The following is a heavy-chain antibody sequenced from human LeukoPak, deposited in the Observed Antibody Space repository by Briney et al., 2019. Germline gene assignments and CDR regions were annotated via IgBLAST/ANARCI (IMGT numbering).Heavy chain of an antibody. Sequence: PGGSLRLSCAASGFTFSSYGMHWVRQAPGKGLEWVAFIRYDGSNKYYADSVKGRFTISRDNSKNTLYLQMNSLRAEDTAVYYCAKGNLYYYDSSGYYYLFEYWGQGTLVTVSS. CDR3: AKGNLYYYDSSGYYYLFEY. D-gene: IGHD3-22*01. CDR2: IRYDGSNK. CDR1: GFTFSSYG. J-gene: IGHJ4*02. V-gene: IGHV3-30*02.